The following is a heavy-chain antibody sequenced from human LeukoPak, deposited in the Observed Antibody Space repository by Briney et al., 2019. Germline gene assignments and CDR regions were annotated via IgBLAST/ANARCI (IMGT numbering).Heavy chain of an antibody. CDR2: IYYSGST. CDR3: ARALTFDSSGYYPDYYYYYYMDV. CDR1: GGSISSYY. V-gene: IGHV4-59*12. Sequence: SETLSLTCTVSGGSISSYYWSWIRQPPGKGVEWIGYIYYSGSTNYNPSLKSRVTISVDTSKNQFSLKLRSVTAADTAVYYCARALTFDSSGYYPDYYYYYYMDVWGKGTTVTVSS. D-gene: IGHD3-22*01. J-gene: IGHJ6*03.